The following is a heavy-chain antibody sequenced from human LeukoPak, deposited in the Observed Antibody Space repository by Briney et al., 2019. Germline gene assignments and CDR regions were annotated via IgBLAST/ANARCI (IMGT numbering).Heavy chain of an antibody. CDR2: ISSSSTTI. V-gene: IGHV3-48*02. CDR3: ASDWNYRAKTSRDY. Sequence: GGSLRLSCAASGLTLTTYSMNWVRQAPGKGLEWVSYISSSSTTIFYADFVKGRFTISRDNAKNSLYLQMNSLRDEDTAVYYCASDWNYRAKTSRDYWGQGTLVTVSS. CDR1: GLTLTTYS. J-gene: IGHJ4*02. D-gene: IGHD1-7*01.